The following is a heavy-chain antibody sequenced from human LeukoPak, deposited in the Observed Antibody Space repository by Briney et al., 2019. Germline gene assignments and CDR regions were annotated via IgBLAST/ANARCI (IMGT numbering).Heavy chain of an antibody. CDR3: AKLVGPRAHFDAFDI. D-gene: IGHD1-26*01. J-gene: IGHJ3*02. CDR2: ISGSGGST. Sequence: PGGSLRLSCVASGLTVSNHWMSWVRQAPGKGLEWVSAISGSGGSTYYADSVKGRFTISRDNSKNTLYLQMNSLRAEDTAVYYCAKLVGPRAHFDAFDIWGQGTMVTVSS. V-gene: IGHV3-23*01. CDR1: GLTVSNHW.